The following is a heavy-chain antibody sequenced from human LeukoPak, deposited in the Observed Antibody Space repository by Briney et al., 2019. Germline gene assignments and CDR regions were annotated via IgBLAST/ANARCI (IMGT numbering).Heavy chain of an antibody. Sequence: PGGSLRLSCAVSGFTVSSNYMSWVRQAPGKGLEWVSVIYSGGSTYYADSVKGRFTISRDNSKNTLYLQMNSLRAEDTAVYYCAKDYRGYSGYDYLAVAGTSPSWGQGTLVTVSS. D-gene: IGHD5-12*01. CDR3: AKDYRGYSGYDYLAVAGTSPS. CDR2: IYSGGST. V-gene: IGHV3-53*01. CDR1: GFTVSSNY. J-gene: IGHJ5*02.